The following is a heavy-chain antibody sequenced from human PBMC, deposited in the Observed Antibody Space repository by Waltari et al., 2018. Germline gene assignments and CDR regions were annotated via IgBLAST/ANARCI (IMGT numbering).Heavy chain of an antibody. V-gene: IGHV3-7*03. CDR3: ATMGAGRAPDY. D-gene: IGHD3-16*01. Sequence: EVQLVESGGGLVQPGVSLRVSCAASTFSFSRYWMAWFRQAPGKGLDGVATIRPDGGENFYVDSVKGRFSISRDNAKNSFYLQMNSLRVEDTAIFYCATMGAGRAPDYWGQGTLVTVSS. CDR1: TFSFSRYW. J-gene: IGHJ4*02. CDR2: IRPDGGEN.